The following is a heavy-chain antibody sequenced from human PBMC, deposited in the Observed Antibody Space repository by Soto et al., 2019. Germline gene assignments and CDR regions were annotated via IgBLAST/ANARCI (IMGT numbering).Heavy chain of an antibody. CDR1: GGSVSSGSYY. Sequence: PSETLSLTCTVSGGSVSSGSYYWSWIRQPPGKGLEWIGYIYYSGSTNYNPSLKSRVTISVDTSKNQFSLKLSSVTAADTAVYYCARDVNWNYDSYGMDVWGQGTTVTVSS. CDR2: IYYSGST. D-gene: IGHD1-7*01. CDR3: ARDVNWNYDSYGMDV. V-gene: IGHV4-61*01. J-gene: IGHJ6*02.